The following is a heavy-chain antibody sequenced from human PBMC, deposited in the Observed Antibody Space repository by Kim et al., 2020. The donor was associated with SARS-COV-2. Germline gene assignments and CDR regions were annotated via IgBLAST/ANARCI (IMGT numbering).Heavy chain of an antibody. CDR1: GGSISSGSYY. D-gene: IGHD3-3*01. Sequence: SETLSLTCTVSGGSISSGSYYWSWIRQPAGKGLEWIGRIYTSGSTNYNPSLKSRVTISVDTSKNQFSLKLSSVTAADTAVYYCASNVEVRSGYYARDDGYYGMDVWGQGTTVTVSS. CDR2: IYTSGST. CDR3: ASNVEVRSGYYARDDGYYGMDV. V-gene: IGHV4-61*02. J-gene: IGHJ6*02.